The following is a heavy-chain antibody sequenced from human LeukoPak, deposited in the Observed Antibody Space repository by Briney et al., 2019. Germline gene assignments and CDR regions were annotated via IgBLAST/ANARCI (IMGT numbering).Heavy chain of an antibody. D-gene: IGHD4-23*01. CDR3: ARGVVTPDDYYMDV. J-gene: IGHJ6*03. Sequence: SETLSLTCAVYGGSFSGYYWSWIRQPPGKGLEWIGEINHSGSTNYNPSLKSRVTISVDTSKNQFSLKLSSVTAADTAVYYCARGVVTPDDYYMDVWGKGTTVTISS. CDR1: GGSFSGYY. CDR2: INHSGST. V-gene: IGHV4-34*01.